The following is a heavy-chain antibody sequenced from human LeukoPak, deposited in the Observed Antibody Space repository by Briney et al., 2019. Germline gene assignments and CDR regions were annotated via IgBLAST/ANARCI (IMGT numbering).Heavy chain of an antibody. J-gene: IGHJ4*02. CDR3: ARGTVTLVDY. V-gene: IGHV4-34*01. CDR2: IYHSGST. D-gene: IGHD4-17*01. CDR1: GGSFSGYY. Sequence: SETLSLTCAVYGGSFSGYYWSWIRQPPGKGLEWIGYIYHSGSTYYNPSLKSRVTISVDRSKNQFSLKLSSVTAADTAVYYCARGTVTLVDYWGQGTLVTVSS.